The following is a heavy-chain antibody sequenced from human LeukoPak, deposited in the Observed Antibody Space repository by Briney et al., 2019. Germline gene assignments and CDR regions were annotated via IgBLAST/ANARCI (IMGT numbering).Heavy chain of an antibody. D-gene: IGHD3-10*01. CDR3: AREEYGSGSYHIDY. V-gene: IGHV3-7*01. CDR1: GFTFSSYW. Sequence: GGSLRLSCGASGFTFSSYWMSWVRQAPGKGLEWVANIKQDGSEKYYVDSVKGRFTISRDNAKNSLYLQMNSLRAEDTAVYYCAREEYGSGSYHIDYWGQGTLVTVSS. J-gene: IGHJ4*02. CDR2: IKQDGSEK.